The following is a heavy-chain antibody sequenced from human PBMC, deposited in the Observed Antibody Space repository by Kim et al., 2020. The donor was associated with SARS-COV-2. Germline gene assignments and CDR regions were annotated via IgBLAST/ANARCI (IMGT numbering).Heavy chain of an antibody. J-gene: IGHJ6*02. V-gene: IGHV5-51*01. Sequence: GESLKISCKGSGYSFTSYWIGWVRQMPGKGLEWMGIIYPGDSDTRYSPSFQGQVTISADKSISTAYLQWSSLKASDTAMYYCARRGIAAAGPYYYYYYGMDVWGQGTTVTVSS. D-gene: IGHD6-13*01. CDR3: ARRGIAAAGPYYYYYYGMDV. CDR2: IYPGDSDT. CDR1: GYSFTSYW.